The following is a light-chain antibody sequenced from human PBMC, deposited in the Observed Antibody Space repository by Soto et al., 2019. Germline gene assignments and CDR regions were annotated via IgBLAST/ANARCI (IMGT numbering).Light chain of an antibody. CDR1: QSFRGL. Sequence: EVVLTQSPVTLSLSPGERATLSCRASQSFRGLLAWYQQKPGQAPRLLIYDASTRATGIPARFSGSGSGTEFTLTISSLQSEDFAIYYCQHFNIWPYTFGQGTKVDIK. V-gene: IGKV3-15*01. CDR3: QHFNIWPYT. CDR2: DAS. J-gene: IGKJ2*01.